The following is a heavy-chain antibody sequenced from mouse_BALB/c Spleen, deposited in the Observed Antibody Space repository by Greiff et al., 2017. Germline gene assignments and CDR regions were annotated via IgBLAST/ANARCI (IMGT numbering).Heavy chain of an antibody. Sequence: DVQLVESGPGLVKPSQSLSLTCTVTGYSITSDYAWNWIRQFPGNKLEWMGYISYSGSTSYNPSLKSRISITRDTSKTQFFLQLKSVTTEDTATYYCARDWDGDYWGQGTTLTVSS. CDR3: ARDWDGDY. V-gene: IGHV3-2*02. D-gene: IGHD4-1*01. CDR1: GYSITSDYA. J-gene: IGHJ2*01. CDR2: ISYSGST.